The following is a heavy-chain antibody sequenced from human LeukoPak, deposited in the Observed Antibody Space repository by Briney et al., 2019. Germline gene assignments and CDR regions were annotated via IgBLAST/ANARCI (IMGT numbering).Heavy chain of an antibody. J-gene: IGHJ3*02. CDR1: GFTFSSYA. V-gene: IGHV3-30*04. CDR2: ISYDGSNK. Sequence: GGSLRLSCAASGFTFSSYAMHWVRQAPGKGLEWVAVISYDGSNKYYADSVKGRFTISRDNAKNSLYLQMNSLRAEDTAVYYCARGQTYLWFGELLYGTGGAFDIWGQGTMVTVSP. CDR3: ARGQTYLWFGELLYGTGGAFDI. D-gene: IGHD3-10*01.